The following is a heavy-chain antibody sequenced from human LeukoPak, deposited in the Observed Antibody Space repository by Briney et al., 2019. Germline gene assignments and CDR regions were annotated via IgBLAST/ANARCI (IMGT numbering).Heavy chain of an antibody. J-gene: IGHJ6*03. CDR3: ARGSVRYFDWLPDYYMDV. Sequence: PGGSLRLSCAASGFTVSSNYMSWVRQAPGKGLEWVSVIYSGGSTYYADSVKGRFTISRDNPKNTLYLQMNSLRAEDTAVYYCARGSVRYFDWLPDYYMDVWGKGTTVTVSS. V-gene: IGHV3-53*01. CDR1: GFTVSSNY. D-gene: IGHD3-9*01. CDR2: IYSGGST.